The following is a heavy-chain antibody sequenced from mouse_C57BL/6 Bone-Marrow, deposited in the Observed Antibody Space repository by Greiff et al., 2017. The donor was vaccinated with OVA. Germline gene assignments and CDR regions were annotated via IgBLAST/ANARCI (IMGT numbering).Heavy chain of an antibody. V-gene: IGHV5-6*01. J-gene: IGHJ1*03. CDR1: GFTFSSYG. Sequence: EVQLVESGGDLVKPGGSLKLSCAASGFTFSSYGMSWVRQTPDKRLEWVATISSGGSYTYYPDSVKGRFTISRDNAKNTLYLQMSSLKSEDTAMYYCARPHFDVWGTWTTVTVSS. CDR2: ISSGGSYT. CDR3: ARPHFDV.